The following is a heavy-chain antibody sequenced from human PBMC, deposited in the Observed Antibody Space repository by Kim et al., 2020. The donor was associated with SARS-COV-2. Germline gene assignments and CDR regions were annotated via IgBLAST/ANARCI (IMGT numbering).Heavy chain of an antibody. D-gene: IGHD2-15*01. Sequence: GGSLRLSCSASGFTFSSYAMHWVRQAPGKGLEYVSAISSNGGSTYYADSVKGRFTISRDNSKNTLYLQMSSLRAEDTAVYYCVKGDKGLVVNIIGYAFDIWGQGTMVTVSS. J-gene: IGHJ3*02. CDR3: VKGDKGLVVNIIGYAFDI. CDR1: GFTFSSYA. V-gene: IGHV3-64D*09. CDR2: ISSNGGST.